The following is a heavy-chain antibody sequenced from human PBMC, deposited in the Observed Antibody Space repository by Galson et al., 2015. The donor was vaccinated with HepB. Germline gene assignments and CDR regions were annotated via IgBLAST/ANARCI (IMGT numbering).Heavy chain of an antibody. J-gene: IGHJ4*02. V-gene: IGHV3-33*01. CDR2: IWKDGSNK. D-gene: IGHD6-13*01. CDR3: AREDATITVAALEY. Sequence: SLRLSCAASGFDFGNYGMYWVRQAPGKGLEWMALIWKDGSNKHYADSLKGRFRISRDNAKNTLFLEADSLRAEDTAVYYCAREDATITVAALEYWGQGVLVTVSS. CDR1: GFDFGNYG.